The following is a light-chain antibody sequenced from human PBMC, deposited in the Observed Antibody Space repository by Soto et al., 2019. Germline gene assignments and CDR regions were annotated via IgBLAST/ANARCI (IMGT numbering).Light chain of an antibody. CDR3: QQYGSSSYT. J-gene: IGKJ2*01. CDR2: GAS. V-gene: IGKV3-20*01. Sequence: EIVLTQSPGTLSLPRGERATLSCRASQSVSSTYLAWYQQNPGQAPRLLIYGASSRATGIPDRFSGSGSGTDFTLTISRLEPEDFAVYFCQQYGSSSYTFGQGTKLEIK. CDR1: QSVSSTY.